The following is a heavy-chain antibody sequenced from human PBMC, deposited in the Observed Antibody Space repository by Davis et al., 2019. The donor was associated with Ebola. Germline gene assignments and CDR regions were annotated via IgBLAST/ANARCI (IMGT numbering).Heavy chain of an antibody. CDR3: ARDISSSYSFDY. V-gene: IGHV1-3*01. CDR2: INAGNGNT. J-gene: IGHJ4*02. CDR1: GYTFTNYA. Sequence: ASVKVSCKASGYTFTNYAMQWVRQAPGQRLEWMGWINAGNGNTKYSQKFQGRVTITRDTSATTVYMELSSLTSDDTAVYYCARDISSSYSFDYWGQGTLVTVSS. D-gene: IGHD3-10*01.